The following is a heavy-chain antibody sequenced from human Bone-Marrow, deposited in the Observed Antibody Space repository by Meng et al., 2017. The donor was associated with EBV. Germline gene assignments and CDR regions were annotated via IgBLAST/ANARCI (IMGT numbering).Heavy chain of an antibody. Sequence: QVHVVESGAEVKRPGSSVKVSCWTSGGTFNSDAVSWVRQAPGQGLEWMGGLIPMSGAPHYAQKFQGRVTITADESTSTHYMDLSNLRSDDTAMYYCASESGRGFTPDYWGQGTLVTVSS. D-gene: IGHD3-10*01. CDR3: ASESGRGFTPDY. J-gene: IGHJ4*02. CDR1: GGTFNSDA. V-gene: IGHV1-69*01. CDR2: LIPMSGAP.